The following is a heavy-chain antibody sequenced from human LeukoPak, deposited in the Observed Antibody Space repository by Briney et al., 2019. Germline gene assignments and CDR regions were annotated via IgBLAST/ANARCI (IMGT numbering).Heavy chain of an antibody. V-gene: IGHV3-30*18. CDR1: GFTYSSYG. Sequence: GRSLRLSCAASGFTYSSYGMHWVRQVPGKGLEWVAVISYDGSNKYYADSVKGRFPISRDNSNNTLYLQMNSLRAEDTAVYYCAKYSSSSNDYYGMDVWGQGTTVTVSS. J-gene: IGHJ6*02. CDR2: ISYDGSNK. D-gene: IGHD6-6*01. CDR3: AKYSSSSNDYYGMDV.